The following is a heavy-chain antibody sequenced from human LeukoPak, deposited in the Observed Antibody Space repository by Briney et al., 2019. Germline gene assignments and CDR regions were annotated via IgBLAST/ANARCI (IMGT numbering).Heavy chain of an antibody. CDR3: ARDRVAGSGSSDY. J-gene: IGHJ4*02. D-gene: IGHD3-10*01. CDR2: INEGGSDA. CDR1: GFTLSSHW. Sequence: PGGSLRLSCTASGFTLSSHWMHWVRQAPGKGLVWVARINEGGSDANRADSVKGRFTISRDNAKNTLYLQMNSLSAEDTAVYYCARDRVAGSGSSDYWGQGTLVIVSS. V-gene: IGHV3-74*01.